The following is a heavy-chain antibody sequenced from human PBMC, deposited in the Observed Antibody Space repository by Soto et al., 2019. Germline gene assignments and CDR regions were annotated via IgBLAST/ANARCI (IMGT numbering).Heavy chain of an antibody. J-gene: IGHJ4*02. CDR2: IYHGGST. CDR3: ARVDRSGWTPNFFDY. Sequence: PSETLSLTCGASGFSISSGYYWGWVRQPPGKGLEWIGTIYHGGSTFYNPSLKSRVTISVDTSKNQFSLKLSSVTAADTALYYCARVDRSGWTPNFFDYWGQGTLVTVSS. D-gene: IGHD6-19*01. CDR1: GFSISSGYY. V-gene: IGHV4-38-2*01.